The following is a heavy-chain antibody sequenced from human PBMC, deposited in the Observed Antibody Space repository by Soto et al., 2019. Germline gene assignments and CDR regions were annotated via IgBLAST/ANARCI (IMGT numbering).Heavy chain of an antibody. D-gene: IGHD6-13*01. CDR3: ARGDSFSSSWYWFDS. CDR2: IFHDGTA. J-gene: IGHJ5*01. CDR1: GVSISSGNW. Sequence: SETLSLTCAVSGVSISSGNWWTWVRQTPQRGLEYIGEIFHDGTANYYPSFERRVAISVDTSKNQFSLKLTSVTAADTAVYYCARGDSFSSSWYWFDSWGQGTPVTVSS. V-gene: IGHV4-4*02.